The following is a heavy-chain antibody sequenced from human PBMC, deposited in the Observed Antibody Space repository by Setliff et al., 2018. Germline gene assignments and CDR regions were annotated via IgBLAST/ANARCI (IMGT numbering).Heavy chain of an antibody. D-gene: IGHD3-3*01. Sequence: GGSLRLSCAASGFTFSSYWMHWVRQTPGKGLVWVSRINSDGSSTSYADSVKGRFTISRDNAKNTLYLQMNSLRAEDTAVYYCAREVKRLTMLGVPILHFDSWGQGSLVTVS. CDR1: GFTFSSYW. CDR2: INSDGSST. J-gene: IGHJ4*02. CDR3: AREVKRLTMLGVPILHFDS. V-gene: IGHV3-74*01.